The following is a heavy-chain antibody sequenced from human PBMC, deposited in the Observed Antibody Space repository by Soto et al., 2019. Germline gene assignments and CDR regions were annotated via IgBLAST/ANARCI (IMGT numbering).Heavy chain of an antibody. Sequence: GHSLKISYTRSGYPFTDYWIGWVHQLTGKGLEWMGIIYPGDSDTKYNPSFQGQVTISADKSITTTYLQWSSLKASDTASYYCAASIFYYGMDVWGQGTTVTSP. CDR3: AASIFYYGMDV. V-gene: IGHV5-51*07. J-gene: IGHJ6*02. CDR2: IYPGDSDT. CDR1: GYPFTDYW.